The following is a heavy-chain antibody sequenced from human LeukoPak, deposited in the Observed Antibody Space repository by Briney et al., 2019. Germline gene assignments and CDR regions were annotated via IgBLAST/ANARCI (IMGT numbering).Heavy chain of an antibody. CDR1: GVSISSSSYY. V-gene: IGHV4-39*07. Sequence: SETLSLTCTVSGVSISSSSYYWGWIRQPPGKGLEWIGSIYYSGSTYYNPSLKSRVTMSVDTSKNQFSLKLSSVTAADTAVYYCARHIAAAGLDAFDIWGQGTMVTVSS. D-gene: IGHD6-13*01. J-gene: IGHJ3*02. CDR2: IYYSGST. CDR3: ARHIAAAGLDAFDI.